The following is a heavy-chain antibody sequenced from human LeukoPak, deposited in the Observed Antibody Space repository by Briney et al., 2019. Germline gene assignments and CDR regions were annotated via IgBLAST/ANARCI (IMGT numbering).Heavy chain of an antibody. CDR3: ARDRGYSGYALVNP. CDR1: GYSISSGYY. J-gene: IGHJ5*02. Sequence: SETLSLTCTVSGYSISSGYYWGWIRQPPGRGLEWIGSIYHSGGTYYKPSLKSRVTISLDTSKNQFSLMLTSVTAADTAVYYCARDRGYSGYALVNPWGQGTLVTVSS. V-gene: IGHV4-38-2*02. D-gene: IGHD5-12*01. CDR2: IYHSGGT.